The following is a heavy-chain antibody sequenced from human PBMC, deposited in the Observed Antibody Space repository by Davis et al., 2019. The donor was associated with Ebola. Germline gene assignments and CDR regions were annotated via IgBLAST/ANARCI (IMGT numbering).Heavy chain of an antibody. CDR1: GFTFSSYG. CDR2: VWYDGSNK. D-gene: IGHD6-13*01. CDR3: ARGNIAAAVPYGLDV. V-gene: IGHV3-33*01. J-gene: IGHJ6*04. Sequence: GGSLRLSCAASGFTFSSYGMHWVRQAPGKGLEWVAIVWYDGSNKYYADSVKGRFTISRDNSKNTLYLQMNSLRAEDTAMYYCARGNIAAAVPYGLDVWGKGTTVTVSS.